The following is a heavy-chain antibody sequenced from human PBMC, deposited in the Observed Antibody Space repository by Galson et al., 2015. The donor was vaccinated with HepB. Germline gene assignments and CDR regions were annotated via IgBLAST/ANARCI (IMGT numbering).Heavy chain of an antibody. D-gene: IGHD2-15*01. Sequence: SLRLSCAASGFTFSSYAMHWVRQAPGKGLEWVAVISYDGSNKYYADSVKGRFTISRDNSKNTLYLQMNSLRAEDTAVYYCARAPREVVAAPTDYWGQGTLVTVSS. CDR3: ARAPREVVAAPTDY. J-gene: IGHJ4*02. CDR2: ISYDGSNK. CDR1: GFTFSSYA. V-gene: IGHV3-30*04.